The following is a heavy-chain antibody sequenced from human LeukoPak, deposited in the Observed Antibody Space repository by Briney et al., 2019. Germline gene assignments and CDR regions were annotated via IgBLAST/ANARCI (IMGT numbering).Heavy chain of an antibody. CDR1: GYTFTSYA. Sequence: ASVKVSCKASGYTFTSYAMNWVRQAPGQGLEWMGWINTNTGNPTYAQGFTGRFVLSLDTSVSTAYLQISSLKAEDTAVYYCARVVLGYSSSWYPDYWGQGTLVTVSS. J-gene: IGHJ4*02. V-gene: IGHV7-4-1*02. CDR3: ARVVLGYSSSWYPDY. D-gene: IGHD6-13*01. CDR2: INTNTGNP.